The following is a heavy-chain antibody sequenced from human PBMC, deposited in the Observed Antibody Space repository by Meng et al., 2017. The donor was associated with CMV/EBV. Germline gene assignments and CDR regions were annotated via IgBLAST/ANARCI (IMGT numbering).Heavy chain of an antibody. CDR2: ISTYNDDI. V-gene: IGHV1-18*01. CDR1: GYTFSNFG. CDR3: ARDRCGTCPSGWWFDP. J-gene: IGHJ5*02. Sequence: ASVKVSCKTSGYTFSNFGIARVRQAPGQGLEWMGWISTYNDDIKYGQKFRGRLTMTTDTSTSTAYMELRSLISDDTAVFYCARDRCGTCPSGWWFDPWGQGTLVTVSS. D-gene: IGHD1-26*01.